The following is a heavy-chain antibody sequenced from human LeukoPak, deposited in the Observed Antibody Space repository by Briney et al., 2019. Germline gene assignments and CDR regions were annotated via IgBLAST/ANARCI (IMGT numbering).Heavy chain of an antibody. CDR1: GGSIISSNYY. D-gene: IGHD2-15*01. J-gene: IGHJ6*03. CDR3: ARDYRYCSGGSCYTRPSYYYYYMDV. Sequence: ASETLSLTCSVSGGSIISSNYYWGWIRQPPGKGLEWIGSIYQSGSGSSYYNPSLKSRVTISVDTSKNQFSLKLSSVTAADTAVYYCARDYRYCSGGSCYTRPSYYYYYMDVWGKGTTVTVSS. CDR2: IYQSGSGSS. V-gene: IGHV4-39*07.